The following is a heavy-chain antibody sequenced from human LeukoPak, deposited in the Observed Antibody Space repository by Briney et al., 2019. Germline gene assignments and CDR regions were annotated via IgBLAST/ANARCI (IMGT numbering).Heavy chain of an antibody. J-gene: IGHJ6*03. CDR1: GGSFSGYY. CDR3: ARSPMDV. Sequence: SETLSLTCAVYGGSFSGYYWSWIRQPPGKGLEWIGEINHSGSTNYNPSLKSRVTISVDTSKNQFFLKLSSVTAADTAMYYGARSPMDVWGKGTTVTVSS. CDR2: INHSGST. V-gene: IGHV4-34*01.